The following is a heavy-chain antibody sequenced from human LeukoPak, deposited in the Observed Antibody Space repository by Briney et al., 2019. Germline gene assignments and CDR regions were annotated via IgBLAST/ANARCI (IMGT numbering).Heavy chain of an antibody. Sequence: GGSLRLSCAASGFTFSSYEMNWVRQAPGKGPQWVSYISSSGDTIYYADSVKGRFTISRDNAKNTVYLQMNSLRAEDTAVYYCARDLTGAVFDFWGQGTLVTVSS. CDR1: GFTFSSYE. CDR2: ISSSGDTI. D-gene: IGHD1-26*01. V-gene: IGHV3-48*03. J-gene: IGHJ4*02. CDR3: ARDLTGAVFDF.